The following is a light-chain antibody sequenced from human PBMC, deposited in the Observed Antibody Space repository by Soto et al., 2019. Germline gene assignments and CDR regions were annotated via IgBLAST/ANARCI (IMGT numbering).Light chain of an antibody. J-gene: IGLJ3*02. CDR3: AVWDDSLSGPV. CDR1: TSNIGSNY. Sequence: QSVLTQPPSASGSPGQRVTISCSGRTSNIGSNYVYWYQQFPGTAPKLLIYRDNLRPSGVPDRFSGSKSGTSASLAISGLRSEDETDSYCAVWDDSLSGPVFGGGTQLTVL. CDR2: RDN. V-gene: IGLV1-47*01.